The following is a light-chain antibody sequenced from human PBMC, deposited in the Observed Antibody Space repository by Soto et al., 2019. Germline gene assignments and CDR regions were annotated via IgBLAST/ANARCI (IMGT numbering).Light chain of an antibody. CDR1: SSDVGAYTS. V-gene: IGLV2-14*01. Sequence: SALTQPASVSGSPGQSITISCTGTSSDVGAYTSVSWYQHHPDKAPKVMIYEVNKRPSGVSLRFSGSKSGNTASLTISGLQADDEAHYYCSPYISGNRSYVFGTGTKVTVL. J-gene: IGLJ1*01. CDR3: SPYISGNRSYV. CDR2: EVN.